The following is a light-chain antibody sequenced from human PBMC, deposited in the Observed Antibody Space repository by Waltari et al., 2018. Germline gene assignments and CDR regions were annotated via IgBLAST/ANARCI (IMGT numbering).Light chain of an antibody. CDR3: QQRYKWPLT. CDR1: QSVSTY. J-gene: IGKJ4*01. Sequence: EIVLTQSPATLSLSPGERATLSCRASQSVSTYLAWYQQRPGQPPRLLIYDSSSRATGIPARFIGSGSETDFTLTISSLEPEDFAVYYCQQRYKWPLTFGGGSKVEI. V-gene: IGKV3-11*01. CDR2: DSS.